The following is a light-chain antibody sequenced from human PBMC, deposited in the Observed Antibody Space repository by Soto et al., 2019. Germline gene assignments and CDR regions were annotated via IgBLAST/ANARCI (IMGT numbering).Light chain of an antibody. CDR3: QQSYSTPLT. CDR2: AAS. J-gene: IGKJ4*01. Sequence: DSYMTESAAARAASVGDGGNITSLASQSISGSLNWYQQKLGRAPKLLIYAASSLQSGVPSRFSGSGSGTDFTLTISSLQPEDFATYSCQQSYSTPLTFGRGTKVDIK. V-gene: IGKV1-39*01. CDR1: QSISGS.